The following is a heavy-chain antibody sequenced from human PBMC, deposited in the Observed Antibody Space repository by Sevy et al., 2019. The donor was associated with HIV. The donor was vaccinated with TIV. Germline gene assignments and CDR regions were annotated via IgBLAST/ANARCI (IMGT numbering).Heavy chain of an antibody. J-gene: IGHJ4*02. V-gene: IGHV3-48*02. CDR3: ARDFVDTAMVTCFDY. Sequence: GGSLRLSCAASGFTFSSYGMHWVRQAPGKGLEWVSYISSSSSTIYYADSVKGRFTISRDNAKNSLYLQMNSLRDEDTAVYYCARDFVDTAMVTCFDYWGQGTLVTVSS. CDR1: GFTFSSYG. CDR2: ISSSSSTI. D-gene: IGHD5-18*01.